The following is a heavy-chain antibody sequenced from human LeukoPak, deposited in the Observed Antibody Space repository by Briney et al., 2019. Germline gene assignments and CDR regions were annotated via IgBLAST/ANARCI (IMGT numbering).Heavy chain of an antibody. CDR1: GFTFSSYW. CDR2: INSDGSST. D-gene: IGHD4-17*01. CDR3: STEPRSLLY. V-gene: IGHV3-74*01. J-gene: IGHJ4*01. Sequence: PGGSLRLSCVASGFTFSSYWMHWVRQAPGKGLVWVSRINSDGSSTNYADSVKGRFTISRDNAKNTLYLQLNSLRPEDTALYYCSTEPRSLLYWGHGTLVTVSS.